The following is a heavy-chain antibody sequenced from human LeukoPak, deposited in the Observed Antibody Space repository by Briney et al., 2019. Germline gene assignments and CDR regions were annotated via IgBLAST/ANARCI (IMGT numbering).Heavy chain of an antibody. CDR2: IWYDGSNK. CDR1: GFSFSSYA. V-gene: IGHV3-33*01. J-gene: IGHJ5*02. D-gene: IGHD6-13*01. CDR3: ARDFGQQLVLNWFDP. Sequence: PGRSLRLSRAASGFSFSSYAMHWVRQAPGKGLEWVAVIWYDGSNKYYADSVKGRFTISRDNSKNTLYVQMNSLRVEDTAVYYCARDFGQQLVLNWFDPWGQGTLVTVSS.